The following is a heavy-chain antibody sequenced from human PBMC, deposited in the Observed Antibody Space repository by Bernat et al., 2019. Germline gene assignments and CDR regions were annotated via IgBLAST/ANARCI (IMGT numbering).Heavy chain of an antibody. Sequence: QVQLVQSGAEVKKPGASVKVSCKASGYTFTGYYMHWVRQAPGQGLEWMGWINPNSGGTNYAQKFKGWVTMTRDTSISTAYMELSRLRSDDTAGYYCARGAPDVVVPAAISGWFDPWGQGTLVTVSS. J-gene: IGHJ5*02. CDR3: ARGAPDVVVPAAISGWFDP. CDR1: GYTFTGYY. CDR2: INPNSGGT. V-gene: IGHV1-2*04. D-gene: IGHD2-2*02.